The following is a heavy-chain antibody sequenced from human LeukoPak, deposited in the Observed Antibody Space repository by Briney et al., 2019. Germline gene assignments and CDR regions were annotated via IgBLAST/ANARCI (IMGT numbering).Heavy chain of an antibody. CDR3: ARGEAIAAAGRSGYYYYYAVDV. CDR2: IWYDGSKK. V-gene: IGHV3-33*01. CDR1: GFTFSSDD. D-gene: IGHD6-13*01. Sequence: GSSLRLFCAASGFTFSSDDMHWLRQAPGKGLVWVADIWYDGSKKYYADSVKGRFTISRDNSKATLYLQMNSLRADDTAVYYCARGEAIAAAGRSGYYYYYAVDVWGQGTTVTVSS. J-gene: IGHJ6*02.